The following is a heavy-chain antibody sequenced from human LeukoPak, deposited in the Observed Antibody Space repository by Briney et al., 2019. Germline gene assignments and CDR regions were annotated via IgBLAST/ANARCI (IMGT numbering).Heavy chain of an antibody. D-gene: IGHD5-12*01. CDR3: ARVRYSGYGPLGGFDY. V-gene: IGHV4-59*01. Sequence: SETLSLTCTVSSGSISSYYWSWIRQPPGKGLEWIGYIYYSGSAYYNPSLKSRVTISVDTSKNQFSLKLSSVTAADTAVYYCARVRYSGYGPLGGFDYWGQGTLVTVSS. CDR1: SGSISSYY. J-gene: IGHJ4*02. CDR2: IYYSGSA.